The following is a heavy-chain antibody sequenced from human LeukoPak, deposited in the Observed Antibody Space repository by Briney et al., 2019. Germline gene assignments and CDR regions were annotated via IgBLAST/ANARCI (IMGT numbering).Heavy chain of an antibody. Sequence: SVKVSCKASGGTFSSYAISWVRQAPGQGLEWMGGIIPIFGTANHAQKFQGRVTITADESTSTAYMELSSLRSEDTAVYYCASTGYSYGLPFDYWGQGTLVTVSS. CDR3: ASTGYSYGLPFDY. V-gene: IGHV1-69*13. J-gene: IGHJ4*02. CDR1: GGTFSSYA. CDR2: IIPIFGTA. D-gene: IGHD5-18*01.